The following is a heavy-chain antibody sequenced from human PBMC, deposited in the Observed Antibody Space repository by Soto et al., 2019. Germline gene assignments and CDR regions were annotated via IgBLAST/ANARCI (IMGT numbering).Heavy chain of an antibody. D-gene: IGHD3-10*01. CDR3: ARQAYFGSGTYYSDY. V-gene: IGHV5-51*01. CDR1: GYNFISYW. J-gene: IGHJ4*02. CDR2: IYPGDSGA. Sequence: GESLKISCKASGYNFISYWIAWVRQMPGKGLEWMGIIYPGDSGATYSPSFEGQVTFSVDKSITTAYLQWISLKASDTAMYYCARQAYFGSGTYYSDYWGQGTQVTVSS.